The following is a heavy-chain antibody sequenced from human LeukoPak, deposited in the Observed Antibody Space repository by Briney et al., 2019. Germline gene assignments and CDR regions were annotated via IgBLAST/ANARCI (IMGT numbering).Heavy chain of an antibody. CDR2: IYSGGST. CDR3: AGGYSYGRHWYYFDY. V-gene: IGHV3-53*01. Sequence: PGGSLRLSCAASGFTVSSNYMSWVRQAPGKGLEWVSVIYSGGSTNYADSVKGRFTISRDNSKNPLYLQMNSLRAEDTAVYYCAGGYSYGRHWYYFDYWGQGTLVTVSS. J-gene: IGHJ4*02. CDR1: GFTVSSNY. D-gene: IGHD5-18*01.